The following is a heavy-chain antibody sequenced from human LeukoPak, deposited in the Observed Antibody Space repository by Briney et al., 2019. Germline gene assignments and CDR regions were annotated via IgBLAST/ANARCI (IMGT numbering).Heavy chain of an antibody. J-gene: IGHJ4*02. CDR1: GFTFSSYG. V-gene: IGHV3-23*01. CDR2: ITGSGDST. Sequence: GGSLRLSCAASGFTFSSYGMSWVRQAPGKGLEWVSSITGSGDSTYYADSVKDRFTISRDNSKNTLFLQMNSLRAEDTAIYYCAKVPLYDILTGFYTPEDYWGQGTLVTVSS. CDR3: AKVPLYDILTGFYTPEDY. D-gene: IGHD3-9*01.